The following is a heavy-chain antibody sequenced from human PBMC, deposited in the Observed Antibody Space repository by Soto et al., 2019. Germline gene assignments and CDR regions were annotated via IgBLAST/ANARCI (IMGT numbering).Heavy chain of an antibody. CDR2: IYYSGST. CDR3: ARGGTIFGVASWFDP. CDR1: GGSISSGDYY. Sequence: NPSETLSLTCTVSGGSISSGDYYWSWIRQPPGKGLEWIGYIYYSGSTYYNPSLKSRVTISVDTSKNQFSLKLSSVTAADTAVYYCARGGTIFGVASWFDPWGQGTLVTVSS. V-gene: IGHV4-30-4*01. J-gene: IGHJ5*02. D-gene: IGHD3-3*01.